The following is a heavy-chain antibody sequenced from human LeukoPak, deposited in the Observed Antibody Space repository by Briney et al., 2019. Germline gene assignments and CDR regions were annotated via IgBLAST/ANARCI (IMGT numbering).Heavy chain of an antibody. V-gene: IGHV3-64D*06. J-gene: IGHJ6*04. D-gene: IGHD2-2*01. CDR1: GFTFSSYA. CDR2: ISSNGGST. Sequence: GGSLSLSCSASGFTFSSYAMYWVRQAPGKGLEYVSAISSNGGSTYYADSVKGRFTISRDNSKNTLYLQMSSLRAEDTAVYYCVKGHCSSTSCYYYYGMDVWGKGTTVTVSS. CDR3: VKGHCSSTSCYYYYGMDV.